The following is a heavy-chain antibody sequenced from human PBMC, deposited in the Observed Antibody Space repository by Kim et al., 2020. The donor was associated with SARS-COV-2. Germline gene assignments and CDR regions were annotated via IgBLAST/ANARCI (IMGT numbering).Heavy chain of an antibody. D-gene: IGHD5-12*01. J-gene: IGHJ4*02. CDR2: IYYSGST. V-gene: IGHV4-31*03. Sequence: SETLSLTCTVSGGSISSGGYYWSWIRQHPGKGLEWIGYIYYSGSTYYNPSLKSRVTISVDTSKNQFSLKLSSVTAADTAVYYCARGAGASLRFDYWGQGTLVTVSS. CDR1: GGSISSGGYY. CDR3: ARGAGASLRFDY.